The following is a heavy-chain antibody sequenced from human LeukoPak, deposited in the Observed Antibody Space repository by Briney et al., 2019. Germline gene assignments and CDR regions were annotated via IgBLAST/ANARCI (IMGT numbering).Heavy chain of an antibody. CDR2: MNPNSGNT. D-gene: IGHD6-13*01. CDR3: ARAHHSSNWDLFDY. Sequence: ASVKVPCKASGYTFTSYDINWVRQATGQGLEWMGWMNPNSGNTGYAQKFQGRVTMTRNTSISTAYMELSSLRSDDTAVYYCARAHHSSNWDLFDYWGQGTLVTVSS. V-gene: IGHV1-8*01. J-gene: IGHJ4*02. CDR1: GYTFTSYD.